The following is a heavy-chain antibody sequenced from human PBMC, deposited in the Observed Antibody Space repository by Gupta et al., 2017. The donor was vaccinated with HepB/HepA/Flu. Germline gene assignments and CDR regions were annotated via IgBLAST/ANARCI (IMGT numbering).Heavy chain of an antibody. CDR3: ARGFRDSSSAYYYGMDV. CDR2: IGTAGDT. J-gene: IGHJ6*02. V-gene: IGHV3-13*01. Sequence: EVQLVESGGGLVQPGGSLRLSCAASGFTFSSYDMHWVRQATGKGLEWVSAIGTAGDTYYPGSVKGRFTISRENAKNSLYLQMNSLRAGDTAVYYCARGFRDSSSAYYYGMDVWGQGTTVTVSS. CDR1: GFTFSSYD. D-gene: IGHD6-6*01.